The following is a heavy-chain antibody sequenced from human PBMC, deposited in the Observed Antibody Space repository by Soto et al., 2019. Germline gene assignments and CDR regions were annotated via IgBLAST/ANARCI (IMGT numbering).Heavy chain of an antibody. CDR3: AKKPTGVLYSGSYEGY. V-gene: IGHV3-23*01. CDR1: GFTFSSYA. CDR2: ISGSGGST. Sequence: LRLSCAASGFTFSSYAMSWVRQAPGKGLEWVSAISGSGGSTYYADSVKGRFTISRDNSKNTLYLQMNSLRAEDTAVYYCAKKPTGVLYSGSYEGYWGQGXLVTVYS. D-gene: IGHD1-26*01. J-gene: IGHJ4*02.